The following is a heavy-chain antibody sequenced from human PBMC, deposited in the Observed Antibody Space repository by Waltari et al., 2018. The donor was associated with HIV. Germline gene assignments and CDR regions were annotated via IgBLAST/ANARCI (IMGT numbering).Heavy chain of an antibody. CDR3: ARFPGVPAANINWLDP. CDR2: ISYSGRT. Sequence: QVQLQESGPGLVKPSETLSLTCTVSGASISSYYWSWIRHPPGKGLEWIGYISYSGRTNYNPSLKSRLTISLDTSKNQFSLKLSSVTAADTAVYYCARFPGVPAANINWLDPWGQGTLVTVSS. CDR1: GASISSYY. J-gene: IGHJ5*02. D-gene: IGHD2-2*01. V-gene: IGHV4-59*01.